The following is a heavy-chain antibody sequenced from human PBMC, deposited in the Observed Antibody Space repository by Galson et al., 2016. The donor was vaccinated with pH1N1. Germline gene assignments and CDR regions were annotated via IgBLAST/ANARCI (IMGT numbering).Heavy chain of an antibody. CDR1: GFTFSNYL. J-gene: IGHJ3*02. CDR2: ISGSGGRK. D-gene: IGHD4-17*01. Sequence: SLRLSCAASGFTFSNYLMSWVRQAPGKGLEWVSSISGSGGRKHYADSVQGRFIISGDNSKNTLYLQMNSLRAGDTALYFCAKGGYGDYGLDVFDIWGQGTMVIVSS. V-gene: IGHV3-23*01. CDR3: AKGGYGDYGLDVFDI.